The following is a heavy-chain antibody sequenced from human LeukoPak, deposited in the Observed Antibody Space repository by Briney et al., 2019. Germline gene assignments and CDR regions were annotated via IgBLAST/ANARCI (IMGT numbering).Heavy chain of an antibody. CDR1: GGSISSGAYY. D-gene: IGHD5-18*01. CDR2: IYYSGST. J-gene: IGHJ4*02. V-gene: IGHV4-30-4*08. Sequence: PSQTLSLTCTVSGGSISSGAYYWSWIRQPPGKGLEWIGYIYYSGSTYYNPSLKSRVTISVDTSKNQFSLKLSSVTAADTAVYYRARDVSALGYSYGIWGQGTLVTVSS. CDR3: ARDVSALGYSYGI.